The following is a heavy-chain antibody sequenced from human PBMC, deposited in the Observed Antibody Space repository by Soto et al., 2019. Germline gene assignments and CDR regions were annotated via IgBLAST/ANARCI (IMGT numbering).Heavy chain of an antibody. J-gene: IGHJ6*02. CDR1: GFTFSSYG. CDR3: ARDQNYYGMDV. V-gene: IGHV3-30*03. Sequence: GGSLRLSCAASGFTFSSYGMHWVRQAPGKGLEWVAVISYDGSNKYYADSVKGRFTISRDNSKNTLYLQMNSLRAEDTAVYYCARDQNYYGMDVWGQGTTVTVSS. CDR2: ISYDGSNK.